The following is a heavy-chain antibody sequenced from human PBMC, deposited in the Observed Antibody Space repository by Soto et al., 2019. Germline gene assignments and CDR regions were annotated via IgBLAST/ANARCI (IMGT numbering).Heavy chain of an antibody. D-gene: IGHD2-2*01. CDR3: ENYRGYCSSTSCYYNWFDP. CDR1: GFTFSSYA. Sequence: EVQLLESGGGLVQPGGSLRLSCAASGFTFSSYAMSWVRQAPGKGLEWVSAISGSGGSTYYADSVKGPFTISRDISKETLYQQMHSLRAQDTAVYYCENYRGYCSSTSCYYNWFDPCGQGTLVTV. V-gene: IGHV3-23*01. J-gene: IGHJ5*02. CDR2: ISGSGGST.